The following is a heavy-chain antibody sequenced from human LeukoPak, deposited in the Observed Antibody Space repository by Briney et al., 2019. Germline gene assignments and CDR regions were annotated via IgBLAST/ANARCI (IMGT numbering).Heavy chain of an antibody. Sequence: GRSLSLSCAASGFTFSSYGMHWVRQAPGKGLEWVAVIWYDGSNKYYADSVKGRFTISRDNSKNTLYLQMNSLRAEDTAVYYCAKDAGLLLRLDDWGQGTLVTVSS. V-gene: IGHV3-33*06. CDR3: AKDAGLLLRLDD. CDR2: IWYDGSNK. D-gene: IGHD3-22*01. CDR1: GFTFSSYG. J-gene: IGHJ4*02.